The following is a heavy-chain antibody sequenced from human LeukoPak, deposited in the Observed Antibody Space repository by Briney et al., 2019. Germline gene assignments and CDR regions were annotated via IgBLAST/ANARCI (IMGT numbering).Heavy chain of an antibody. J-gene: IGHJ6*03. V-gene: IGHV1-2*02. Sequence: ASVKVSCKASGYTFTGYYMHWVRQAPGQGLEWMGWINPNSGGTNCAQKFQGRVTMTRDTSISTAYMELSRLRSDDTAVYYCARDPGGAGDYYYYMDVWGKGTTVTVSS. D-gene: IGHD6-19*01. CDR2: INPNSGGT. CDR3: ARDPGGAGDYYYYMDV. CDR1: GYTFTGYY.